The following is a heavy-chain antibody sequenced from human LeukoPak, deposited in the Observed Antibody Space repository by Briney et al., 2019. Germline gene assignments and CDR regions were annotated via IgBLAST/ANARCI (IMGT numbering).Heavy chain of an antibody. D-gene: IGHD3-22*01. CDR1: GYTFTSYY. V-gene: IGHV1-2*02. CDR3: ARGRAVRYDSSGYKPDFDY. J-gene: IGHJ4*02. Sequence: ASVKVSCKASGYTFTSYYMHWVRQAPGQGLEWMGWINPNSGGTNYAQKFQGRVTMTRDTSISTAYMELSRLRSDDTAVYYCARGRAVRYDSSGYKPDFDYWGQGTLVTVSS. CDR2: INPNSGGT.